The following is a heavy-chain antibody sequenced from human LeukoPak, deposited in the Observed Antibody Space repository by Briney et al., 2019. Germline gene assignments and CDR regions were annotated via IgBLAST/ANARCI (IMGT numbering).Heavy chain of an antibody. J-gene: IGHJ4*02. V-gene: IGHV4-59*01. CDR3: ARPPYSYGYFDY. Sequence: PSETLSLTCTVSGGSISSYYWSWIRQPPGKGLEWIGYIYCSGSTNYNPSLKNLVTVSVDTSKNQFSLKLSSVTAADTAVYYCARPPYSYGYFDYWGQGTLVTVSS. CDR1: GGSISSYY. CDR2: IYCSGST. D-gene: IGHD5-18*01.